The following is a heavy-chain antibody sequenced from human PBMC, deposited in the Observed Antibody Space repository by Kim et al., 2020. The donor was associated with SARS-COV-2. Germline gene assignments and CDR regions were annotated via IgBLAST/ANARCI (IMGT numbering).Heavy chain of an antibody. D-gene: IGHD6-19*01. CDR1: GGSISSYY. J-gene: IGHJ6*03. CDR3: ARDGRDSSGWYVRQVYYMDV. CDR2: IYTSGST. V-gene: IGHV4-4*07. Sequence: SETLSLTCTVSGGSISSYYWSWIRQPAGKGLEWIGRIYTSGSTNYNPSLKSRVTMSVDTSKNQFSLKLSSVTAADTAVYYCARDGRDSSGWYVRQVYYMDVWGKGTTVTVSS.